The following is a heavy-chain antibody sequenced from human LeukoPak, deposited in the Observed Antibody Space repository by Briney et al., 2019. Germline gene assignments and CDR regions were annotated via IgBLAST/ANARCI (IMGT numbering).Heavy chain of an antibody. CDR1: GGSISSSNW. J-gene: IGHJ4*02. CDR2: IYHSGST. D-gene: IGHD2-2*01. Sequence: SETLSLTCAVSGGSISSSNWWSWVRQPPGKGLEWIGEIYHSGSTNYNPSLKSRVTISVDTSKNQFSLKLSSVTAADTAVYYCARFSASYCSSTSCSYYFDYWGQGTLVTVSS. CDR3: ARFSASYCSSTSCSYYFDY. V-gene: IGHV4-4*02.